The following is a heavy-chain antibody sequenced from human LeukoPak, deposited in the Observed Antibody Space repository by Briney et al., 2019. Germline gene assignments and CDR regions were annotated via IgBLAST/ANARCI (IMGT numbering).Heavy chain of an antibody. V-gene: IGHV2-5*01. Sequence: SGPTLVKPTQTLTLTCTFSGFSLSTSGVGVGWIRQPPGKALERLALIYWNDDKRYSPSLKSRLTITKDTSKNQVVLTMTNMDPVDTATYYCAHRLYCSSTSCFPFDYWGQGTLVTVSS. CDR2: IYWNDDK. CDR3: AHRLYCSSTSCFPFDY. J-gene: IGHJ4*02. D-gene: IGHD2-2*01. CDR1: GFSLSTSGVG.